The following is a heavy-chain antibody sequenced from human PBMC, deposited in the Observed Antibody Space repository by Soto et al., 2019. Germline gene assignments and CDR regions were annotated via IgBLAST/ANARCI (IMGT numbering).Heavy chain of an antibody. D-gene: IGHD3-10*01. V-gene: IGHV4-31*03. CDR1: GGSISNSANY. CDR2: IYYSGGT. J-gene: IGHJ5*02. CDR3: AKGVRGFPNWFGP. Sequence: QVQLQESGPGLVRPSQTLSLSCTVSGGSISNSANYWSWIRQHPGEGLEWIGYIYYSGGTYYSPSIKRRVSISIDAPNNHFSLKLSAVTAADTAVYYYAKGVRGFPNWFGPWGQGTLVTVSS.